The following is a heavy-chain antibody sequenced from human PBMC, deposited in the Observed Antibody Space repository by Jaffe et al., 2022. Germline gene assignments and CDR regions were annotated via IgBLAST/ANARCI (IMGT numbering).Heavy chain of an antibody. Sequence: EVQLLESGGGLVQPGGSLRLSCAASGFTFSSYAMSWVRQAPGKGLEWVSAISGSGGSTYYADSVKGRFTISRDNSKNTLYLQMNSLRAEDTAVYYCAKDTEYSSSSYGTWYNWFDPWGQGTLVTVSS. V-gene: IGHV3-23*01. CDR2: ISGSGGST. CDR3: AKDTEYSSSSYGTWYNWFDP. J-gene: IGHJ5*02. D-gene: IGHD6-6*01. CDR1: GFTFSSYA.